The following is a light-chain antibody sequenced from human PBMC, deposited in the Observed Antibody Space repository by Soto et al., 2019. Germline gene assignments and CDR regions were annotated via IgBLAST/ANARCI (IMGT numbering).Light chain of an antibody. Sequence: DIQLTQSPSTLSASVGDTVTITCRASQSISNWLAWYQQKPGKAPKLLIFDASSLKDGVPSRFTGSGSGTEFTLTIGNLQPDDFATYYCQQYNSYSGTFGQGTKVEVK. CDR2: DAS. J-gene: IGKJ1*01. CDR3: QQYNSYSGT. V-gene: IGKV1-5*01. CDR1: QSISNW.